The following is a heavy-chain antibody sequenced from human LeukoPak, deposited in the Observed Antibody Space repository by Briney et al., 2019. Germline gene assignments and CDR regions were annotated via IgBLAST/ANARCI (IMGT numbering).Heavy chain of an antibody. Sequence: SETLSLTCAVYGGSFSGYYWSWIRQPPGKGLEWIGEINHSGSTNYNPSLKSRVTISRDTSRNQFSLKLSSVTAADTAVYYCARDDEASGSGRKFDFWGQGTLVTVSS. CDR3: ARDDEASGSGRKFDF. V-gene: IGHV4-34*01. CDR2: INHSGST. CDR1: GGSFSGYY. J-gene: IGHJ4*02. D-gene: IGHD3-10*01.